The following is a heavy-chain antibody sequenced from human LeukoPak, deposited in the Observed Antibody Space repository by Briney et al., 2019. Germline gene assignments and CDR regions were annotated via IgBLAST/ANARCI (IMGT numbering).Heavy chain of an antibody. V-gene: IGHV3-21*01. CDR1: GFTFSSYS. J-gene: IGHJ4*02. CDR3: ARISSTRKIDY. D-gene: IGHD2-2*01. Sequence: GGSLRLSWAASGFTFSSYSMNWVRQAPGKGLEWVSSISSSSSYIYYADSVKGRFTISRDNAKNSLYLQMNSLRAEDTAVYYCARISSTRKIDYWGQGTLVTVSS. CDR2: ISSSSSYI.